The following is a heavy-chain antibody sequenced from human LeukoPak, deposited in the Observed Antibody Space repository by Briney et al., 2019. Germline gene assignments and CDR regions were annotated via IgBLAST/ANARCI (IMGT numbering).Heavy chain of an antibody. CDR1: GFTVSSNY. V-gene: IGHV3-53*01. J-gene: IGHJ4*02. CDR3: ARSSRAAAWKYYFDY. D-gene: IGHD6-13*01. CDR2: IYSGGST. Sequence: GGSLRLSCAASGFTVSSNYMSWVRQAPGKGLEWVSVIYSGGSTYYADSVKGRFTVSRDNSKNTLYLQMNSLRAEDTAVYYCARSSRAAAWKYYFDYWGQGTLVTVSS.